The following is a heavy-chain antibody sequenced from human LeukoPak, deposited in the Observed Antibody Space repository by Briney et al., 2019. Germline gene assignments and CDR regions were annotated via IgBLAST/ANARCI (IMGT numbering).Heavy chain of an antibody. CDR3: ARVGGYCSSTSCPNYYYYGMDV. CDR2: INHSGST. V-gene: IGHV4-34*01. Sequence: SETPSLTCAVYGGSFSGYYWSWIRQPPGKGLEWIGEINHSGSTNYNPSLKSRVTISVDTSKNQFSLKLSSVTAADTAVYYCARVGGYCSSTSCPNYYYYGMDVWGKGTTVTVSS. J-gene: IGHJ6*04. D-gene: IGHD2-2*01. CDR1: GGSFSGYY.